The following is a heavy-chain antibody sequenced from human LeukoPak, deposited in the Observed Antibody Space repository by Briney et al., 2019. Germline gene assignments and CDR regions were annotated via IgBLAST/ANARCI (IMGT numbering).Heavy chain of an antibody. Sequence: GESLQISCKVSGYSFTSYCIGWVRQMPGKGLEWMGIIYPGDSGPTYSPSFQGQVTISVDKSINTAYLQWSSLQASDTAMYYCGMSGDRVPLKDEVFDVWGQGQWSPSLQ. CDR1: GYSFTSYC. CDR3: GMSGDRVPLKDEVFDV. V-gene: IGHV5-51*01. J-gene: IGHJ3*01. CDR2: IYPGDSGP. D-gene: IGHD1-26*01.